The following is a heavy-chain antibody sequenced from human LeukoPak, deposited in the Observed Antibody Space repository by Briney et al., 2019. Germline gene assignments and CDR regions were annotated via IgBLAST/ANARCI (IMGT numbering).Heavy chain of an antibody. V-gene: IGHV3-13*01. J-gene: IGHJ4*02. CDR2: IGTAGDT. CDR1: GFTFSSYD. D-gene: IGHD3-10*01. Sequence: QAGGSLRLSCAASGFTFSSYDMHWVRQATGKGLEWVSAIGTAGDTYYPGSVKGRFTISRENAKNSLYLQMNSLRAGDTAVYYCARGRIWFGELDVYYFDYWGQGTLVTVSS. CDR3: ARGRIWFGELDVYYFDY.